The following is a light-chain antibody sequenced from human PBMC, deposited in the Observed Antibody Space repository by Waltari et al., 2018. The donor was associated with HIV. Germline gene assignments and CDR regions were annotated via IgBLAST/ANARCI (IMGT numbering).Light chain of an antibody. CDR1: QDIRND. Sequence: DIQMTQSPSSLSASVGDRVTITCRASQDIRNDLAWYQQKPGKAPKRLIYYPSTLQSWVPSRFSGSLSGTEFTLTISSLQPEDFAVYYCQQRYNWRTFGQWTKLEFK. J-gene: IGKJ2*01. CDR3: QQRYNWRT. V-gene: IGKV1-17*01. CDR2: YPS.